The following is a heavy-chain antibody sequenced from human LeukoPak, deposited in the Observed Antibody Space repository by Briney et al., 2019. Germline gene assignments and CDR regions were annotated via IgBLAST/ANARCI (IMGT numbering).Heavy chain of an antibody. J-gene: IGHJ4*02. CDR2: IYDSGST. Sequence: SETLSLTCTVSGASISGSGYYWGWIRQPPGKGLEWIGNIYDSGSTYYNASLQSRVTISIDTSKNQFSLKLSSVTAADTAVYYCARDPRFSPFDYWGQGTLVAVSS. V-gene: IGHV4-39*07. CDR3: ARDPRFSPFDY. CDR1: GASISGSGYY.